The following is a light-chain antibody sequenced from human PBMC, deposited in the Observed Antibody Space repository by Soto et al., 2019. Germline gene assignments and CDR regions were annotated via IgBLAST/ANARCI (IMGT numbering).Light chain of an antibody. Sequence: QSVLTQPPSASGTPGQRVTISCSGSSSNIGSEAVNWYQQLPGTAPKLLLYSNNQRPSGVPDRFSGSKSGTSASLAISGLQSEDEADYYCAAWDDSLNGPVFGGGTKHTVL. V-gene: IGLV1-44*01. CDR2: SNN. CDR1: SSNIGSEA. CDR3: AAWDDSLNGPV. J-gene: IGLJ3*02.